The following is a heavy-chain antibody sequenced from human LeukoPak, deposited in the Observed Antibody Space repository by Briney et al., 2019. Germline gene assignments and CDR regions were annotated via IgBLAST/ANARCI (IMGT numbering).Heavy chain of an antibody. D-gene: IGHD3-10*01. CDR2: IWYDGSNK. CDR1: GFTFSSYG. J-gene: IGHJ3*02. V-gene: IGHV3-33*01. CDR3: ARNYYYGLLPFGAFDI. Sequence: GGSLRLSCAASGFTFSSYGMHWVRQAPGKGLEWVAVIWYDGSNKYYADSVKGRFTISRDNSKNTLYLQMNSLRAEDTAVYYCARNYYYGLLPFGAFDIWGQGTMVTVSS.